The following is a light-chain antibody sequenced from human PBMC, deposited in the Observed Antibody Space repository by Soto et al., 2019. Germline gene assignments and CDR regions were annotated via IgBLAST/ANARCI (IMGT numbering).Light chain of an antibody. CDR3: SSYTSSSTRVI. J-gene: IGLJ2*01. CDR1: SSDVGGYNY. V-gene: IGLV2-14*03. Sequence: QFALTQPASVSGSPGQSITISCTGTSSDVGGYNYVSWYQQHPGKAPKLMIYDVGNRPSGVSNRFSGSKSGNTASLTISGLQAEDEADYYCSSYTSSSTRVILGGGTKLTVL. CDR2: DVG.